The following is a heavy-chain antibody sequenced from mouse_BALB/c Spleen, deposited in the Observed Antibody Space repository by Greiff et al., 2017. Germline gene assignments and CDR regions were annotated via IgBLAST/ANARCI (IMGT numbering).Heavy chain of an antibody. CDR2: ISSGSSTI. CDR1: GFTFSSFG. D-gene: IGHD2-12*01. V-gene: IGHV5-17*02. CDR3: ASLRLDY. J-gene: IGHJ2*01. Sequence: EVKLVESGGGLVQPGGSRKLSCAASGFTFSSFGMHWVRQAPEKGLEWVAYISSGSSTIYYADTVKGRFTISRDNPKNTLFLQMTSLRSEDTAMYYCASLRLDYWGQGTTLTVSS.